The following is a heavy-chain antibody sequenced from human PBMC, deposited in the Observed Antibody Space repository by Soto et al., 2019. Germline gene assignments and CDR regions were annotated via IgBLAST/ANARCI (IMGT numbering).Heavy chain of an antibody. D-gene: IGHD3-22*01. CDR1: GASISSGDYY. CDR3: VRARRYYDSSGYYSGGPGYFDY. CDR2: IYYSGST. Sequence: SETLSLTCTVSGASISSGDYYWSWIRQPPGKGLEWIGYIYYSGSTYYNPSLRSRVTLSVDTSKNQFSLKLSSVTAADTAMFYCVRARRYYDSSGYYSGGPGYFDYWGQGTLVTAPQ. J-gene: IGHJ4*02. V-gene: IGHV4-30-4*01.